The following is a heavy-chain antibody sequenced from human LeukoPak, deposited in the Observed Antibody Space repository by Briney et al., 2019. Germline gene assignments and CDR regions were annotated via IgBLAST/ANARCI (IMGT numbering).Heavy chain of an antibody. J-gene: IGHJ4*02. CDR3: ARGQGPYYYGSGSSTFDY. V-gene: IGHV1-18*04. Sequence: ASVKVSCKASGYTFTSYGISWVRQAPGQGLEWMGWISAYNGNTNYAQKLQGGVTMTTDTSTSTAYMELRSLRSDDTAVYYCARGQGPYYYGSGSSTFDYWGQGTLVTVSS. CDR2: ISAYNGNT. D-gene: IGHD3-10*01. CDR1: GYTFTSYG.